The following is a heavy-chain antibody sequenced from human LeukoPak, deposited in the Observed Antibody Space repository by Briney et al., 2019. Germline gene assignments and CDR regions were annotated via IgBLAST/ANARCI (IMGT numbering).Heavy chain of an antibody. CDR1: GGSISSYY. CDR2: IYYSGST. D-gene: IGHD3-10*01. V-gene: IGHV4-59*08. CDR3: ARNYGSGRRGAFDI. J-gene: IGHJ3*02. Sequence: SETLSLTCTVSGGSISSYYWSWIRQPPGKGLEWIGYIYYSGSTNYNPSLKSRVTISVDTSKNQFSLKLSSVTAADTAVYYCARNYGSGRRGAFDIWGQGTRVSVSS.